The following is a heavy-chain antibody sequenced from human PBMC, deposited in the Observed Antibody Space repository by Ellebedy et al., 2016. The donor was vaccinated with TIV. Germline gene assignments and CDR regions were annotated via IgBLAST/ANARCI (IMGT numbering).Heavy chain of an antibody. J-gene: IGHJ4*02. V-gene: IGHV3-7*01. D-gene: IGHD3-22*01. CDR2: INPDGGAE. Sequence: GESLKISCAASGFIISGDWMSWVRQAPGKGLEWVAHINPDGGAEYYVDSVKGRFTISRDNAKRSLFLQMNSLRAEETAVYYCEREGTYYYDSSGSTYSFDYWGQGSLVTVSS. CDR1: GFIISGDW. CDR3: EREGTYYYDSSGSTYSFDY.